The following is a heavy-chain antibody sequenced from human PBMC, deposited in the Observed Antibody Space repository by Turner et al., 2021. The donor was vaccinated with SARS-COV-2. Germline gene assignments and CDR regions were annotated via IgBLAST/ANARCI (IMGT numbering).Heavy chain of an antibody. CDR1: GGASINRLYY. CDR2: IFYRGTT. CDR3: ARTRPSYGDSAPDNYIDP. V-gene: IGHV4-39*01. D-gene: IGHD4-17*01. Sequence: HLRLQEAGPRGVKSSETLCLTCTGSGGASINRLYYWGWIRQPPGKGLEWIGTIFYRGTTYYNPSLKSPVTISVDTSKNQFSLKLSSVTTADTTVYYCARTRPSYGDSAPDNYIDPWGQGTLVTVSS. J-gene: IGHJ5*02.